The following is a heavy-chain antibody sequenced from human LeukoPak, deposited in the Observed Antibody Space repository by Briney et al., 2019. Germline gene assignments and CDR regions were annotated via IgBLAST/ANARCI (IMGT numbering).Heavy chain of an antibody. CDR1: GGSISSSSYY. D-gene: IGHD1-26*01. V-gene: IGHV4-39*07. CDR2: IYYSGST. J-gene: IGHJ3*02. CDR3: AGTYSLYDAFGI. Sequence: SETLSLTCTVSGGSISSSSYYWGWIRQPPGKGLEWIGSIYYSGSTYYNPSLKSRVTISVDTSKNQFSLKLSSVTAADTAVYYCAGTYSLYDAFGIWGQGTMVTVSS.